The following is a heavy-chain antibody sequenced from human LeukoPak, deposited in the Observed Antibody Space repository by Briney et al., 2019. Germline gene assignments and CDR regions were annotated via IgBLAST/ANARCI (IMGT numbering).Heavy chain of an antibody. J-gene: IGHJ4*02. Sequence: GGSLRLSCAASGFTFSDYYMGWIRQAPGKGLEWVSYISSGGSTIYYTDSVKGRFTVSRDNAKNSLYLQMNSLRAEDTAVYYCARDLFFGRGLGSANFDYWGQGTLVTVSS. CDR2: ISSGGSTI. CDR1: GFTFSDYY. V-gene: IGHV3-11*04. CDR3: ARDLFFGRGLGSANFDY. D-gene: IGHD1-26*01.